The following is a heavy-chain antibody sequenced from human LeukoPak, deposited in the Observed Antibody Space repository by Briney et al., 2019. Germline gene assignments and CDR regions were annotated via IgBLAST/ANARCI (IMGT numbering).Heavy chain of an antibody. J-gene: IGHJ4*02. CDR2: VSYDGGSK. Sequence: GGSLRLSCAASGFAFSSYAMHWVRQGPGKGLEWVALVSYDGGSKYYADSVKGRITISRDNSKNTLHLQMSSLRTEDTAVYYCARVKGGVAAAGNYFDYWGQGTLVTVSS. D-gene: IGHD6-13*01. CDR1: GFAFSSYA. CDR3: ARVKGGVAAAGNYFDY. V-gene: IGHV3-30-3*01.